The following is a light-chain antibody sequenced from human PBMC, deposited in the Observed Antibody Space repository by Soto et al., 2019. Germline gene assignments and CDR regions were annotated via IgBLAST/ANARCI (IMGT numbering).Light chain of an antibody. CDR3: HQYGSSPLT. V-gene: IGKV3-20*01. CDR1: QSVTSSY. Sequence: EIVLTQSPGTLSLSPGERATLSCRASQSVTSSYLAWYQQKPGQAPRLLIYGASSRATGIPDRFSGSGSGTGFTLTISRLEPQDFAMYYCHQYGSSPLTFGGGTKVEIK. CDR2: GAS. J-gene: IGKJ4*01.